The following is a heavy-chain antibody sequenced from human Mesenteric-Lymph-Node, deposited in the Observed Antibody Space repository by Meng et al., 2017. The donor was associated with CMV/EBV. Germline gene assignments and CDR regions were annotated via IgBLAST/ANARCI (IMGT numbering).Heavy chain of an antibody. CDR3: ARGSDILVNNY. CDR2: INHSGVP. CDR1: GGSFSGYY. J-gene: IGHJ4*02. Sequence: QVQLQQWGAGLLKPSEPLSLTCTVYGGSFSGYYWSWIRQPPGKGLEWIVEINHSGVPNYNPSLKSRVTISLDRSKNQFSLKLSSVTAEDTAVYYCARGSDILVNNYWGQGTLVTVSS. D-gene: IGHD2-15*01. V-gene: IGHV4-34*01.